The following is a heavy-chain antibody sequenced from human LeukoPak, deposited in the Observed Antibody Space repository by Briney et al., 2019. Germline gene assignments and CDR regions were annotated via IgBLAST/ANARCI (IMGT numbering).Heavy chain of an antibody. CDR3: VKDTRDTRDDY. Sequence: GGSLRLSCSASGFIFTDYTIHWVRQAPGKGLEYVSAITNYGDGTYYADSVKGRFTISRDNSKNTVWLQMSSLRPEDTAVYYWVKDTRDTRDDYWGQGTLVTVSS. J-gene: IGHJ4*02. CDR2: ITNYGDGT. D-gene: IGHD5-24*01. CDR1: GFIFTDYT. V-gene: IGHV3-64D*06.